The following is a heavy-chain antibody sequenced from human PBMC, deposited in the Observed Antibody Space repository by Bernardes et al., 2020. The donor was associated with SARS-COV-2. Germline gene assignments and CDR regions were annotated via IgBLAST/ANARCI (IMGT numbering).Heavy chain of an antibody. CDR3: TRGGVVGGWFDP. V-gene: IGHV3-7*04. Sequence: GGSLRLSCAASGFTFSSYWMSWVRQAPGKGLEWVANIKHDGSEKYYVDSVKGRLTISRDNAKNSLYLQMSTLRAEDTAVYYCTRGGVVGGWFDPWGQGTLVTVSS. D-gene: IGHD1-26*01. CDR1: GFTFSSYW. CDR2: IKHDGSEK. J-gene: IGHJ5*02.